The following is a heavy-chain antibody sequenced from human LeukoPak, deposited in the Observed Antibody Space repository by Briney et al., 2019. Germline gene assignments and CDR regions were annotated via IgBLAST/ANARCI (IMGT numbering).Heavy chain of an antibody. CDR3: ARSYSGSFLY. CDR2: IYYSGRS. CDR1: GDSINSNPYS. V-gene: IGHV4-39*07. D-gene: IGHD1-26*01. Sequence: SETLSLTCTVSGDSINSNPYSWAWIRQPPGKGLEWIGSIYYSGRSYYKVSLKSRVTISLDTSKNQFSLRLSSVTAADTAVYYCARSYSGSFLYWGQGSLVTVSS. J-gene: IGHJ1*01.